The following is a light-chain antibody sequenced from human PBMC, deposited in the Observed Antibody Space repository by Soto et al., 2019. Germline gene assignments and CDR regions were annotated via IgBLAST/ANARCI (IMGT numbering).Light chain of an antibody. CDR2: DVS. CDR3: SSYTTSNTRQIV. J-gene: IGLJ1*01. CDR1: SSDVGGYNY. V-gene: IGLV2-14*03. Sequence: QSVLTQHASVSGSPGQSITISCTGTSSDVGGYNYVSSYQHHPGKAPKLMIYDVSNRPSGVSNRFSGSKSGNTASLTISGLQPEDEADYYCSSYTTSNTRQIVFGTGTKVTVL.